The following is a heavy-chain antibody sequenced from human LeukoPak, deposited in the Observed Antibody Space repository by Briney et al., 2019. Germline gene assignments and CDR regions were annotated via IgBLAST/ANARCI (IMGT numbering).Heavy chain of an antibody. CDR1: EFIFSNYG. CDR2: LSGSGGGI. V-gene: IGHV3-23*01. CDR3: AKMFLKLGADY. D-gene: IGHD7-27*01. J-gene: IGHJ4*02. Sequence: GGTLRLSCAASEFIFSNYGMSWVRQAPGKGLEWVSSLSGSGGGIYYADSVKGRFTISRDNSKNTLFLEMNSLRAEDTAVYYCAKMFLKLGADYWGQGTLVTVSS.